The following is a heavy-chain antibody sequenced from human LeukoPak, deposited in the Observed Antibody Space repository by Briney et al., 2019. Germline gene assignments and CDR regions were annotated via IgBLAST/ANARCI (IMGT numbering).Heavy chain of an antibody. CDR2: INSDGSST. J-gene: IGHJ3*02. CDR3: ASGRRVLVAFDI. Sequence: GGSLRLSCAASGSTFSSYWMHWVRHAPGKGLVWVSRINSDGSSTSYADSVKGRFTISRDNAKNTLYLQMNSLRAEDTAVYYCASGRRVLVAFDIWGQGTMVTVSS. CDR1: GSTFSSYW. V-gene: IGHV3-74*01. D-gene: IGHD1-26*01.